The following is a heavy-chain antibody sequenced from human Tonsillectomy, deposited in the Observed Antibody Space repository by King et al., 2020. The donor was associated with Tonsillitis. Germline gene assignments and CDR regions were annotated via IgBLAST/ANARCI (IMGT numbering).Heavy chain of an antibody. CDR1: GFSFTTCA. J-gene: IGHJ4*02. D-gene: IGHD4-17*01. V-gene: IGHV3-23*04. CDR3: AKGTVTTRPFDY. CDR2: ISGSGGST. Sequence: VQLVESGGGLVQPGGSLRLSCAASGFSFTTCAMSWVRQAPGKGLEWVSAISGSGGSTYYADSVQGRFTISRDNSNNSLYLQMNTLRAEDTAVYYCAKGTVTTRPFDYWGQGTLVTVSS.